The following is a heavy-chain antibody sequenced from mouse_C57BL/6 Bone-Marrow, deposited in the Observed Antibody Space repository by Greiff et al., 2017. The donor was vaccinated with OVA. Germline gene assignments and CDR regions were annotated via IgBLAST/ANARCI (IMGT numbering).Heavy chain of an antibody. Sequence: VQRVESGAELVKPGASVKISCKASGYAFSNYWMNWVKQRPGKGLEWIGQIYPGDGDINYNGKFKGKAALTADRASSTAYMQFSSLTSEDSSVYFCARGAYWGQGTTLTVSS. CDR1: GYAFSNYW. V-gene: IGHV1-80*01. CDR3: ARGAY. J-gene: IGHJ2*01. CDR2: IYPGDGDI.